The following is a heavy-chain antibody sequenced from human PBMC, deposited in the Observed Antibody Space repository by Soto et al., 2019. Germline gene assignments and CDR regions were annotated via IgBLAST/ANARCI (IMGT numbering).Heavy chain of an antibody. D-gene: IGHD3-3*01. CDR3: ARHQYRITIFGVVSNWFDP. V-gene: IGHV4-59*08. CDR1: GGSISSYY. Sequence: SETLSLTCTVSGGSISSYYWSWIRQPPGKGLEWIGYIYYSGSTNYNPSLKSRVTISVDTSKNQFSLKLSSVTAADTAVYYCARHQYRITIFGVVSNWFDPWGQGTLVTVSS. CDR2: IYYSGST. J-gene: IGHJ5*02.